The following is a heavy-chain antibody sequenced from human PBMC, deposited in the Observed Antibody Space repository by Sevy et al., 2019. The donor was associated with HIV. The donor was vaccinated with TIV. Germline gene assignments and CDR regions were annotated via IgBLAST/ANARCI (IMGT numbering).Heavy chain of an antibody. Sequence: GGSLRLSCAASGFAFDDYAMHWVRQVPGKGLEWVSGISWNSATIGYADSVKGRFTISRDNAKNSLFLQMNRLRAEDTALYYCAKDIGGIETFDYYSYYGMDVWGQGTTVTVSS. D-gene: IGHD2-21*01. CDR1: GFAFDDYA. V-gene: IGHV3-9*01. CDR2: ISWNSATI. CDR3: AKDIGGIETFDYYSYYGMDV. J-gene: IGHJ6*02.